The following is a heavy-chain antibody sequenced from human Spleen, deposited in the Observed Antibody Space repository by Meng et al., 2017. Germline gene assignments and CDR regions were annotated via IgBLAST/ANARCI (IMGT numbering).Heavy chain of an antibody. J-gene: IGHJ5*02. Sequence: GGSLRLSCVASGFTFRSFEMNWVRQAPGKGVVWISYISGSGDSIHYADSVKGRFTISRDNAKNTLNRQMNSLRAEDTAVYYCARERSGGDYVPLNWFDPWGQGTLVTVSS. CDR3: ARERSGGDYVPLNWFDP. CDR1: GFTFRSFE. CDR2: ISGSGDSI. V-gene: IGHV3-48*03. D-gene: IGHD4-17*01.